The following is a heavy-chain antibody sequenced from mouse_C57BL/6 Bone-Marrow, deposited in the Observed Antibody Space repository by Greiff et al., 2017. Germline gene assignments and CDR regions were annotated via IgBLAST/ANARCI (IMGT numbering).Heavy chain of an antibody. CDR3: ARRFITTVVANWYFDV. CDR2: IDPEDGET. V-gene: IGHV14-2*01. CDR1: GFNIKDYY. J-gene: IGHJ1*03. D-gene: IGHD1-1*01. Sequence: EVQLQQSGAELVKPGASVKLSCTASGFNIKDYYMHWVKQRTEQGLEWIGRIDPEDGETKYAPKFQGKATITADPSSNTAYLPLSSLTSEDTAVYYCARRFITTVVANWYFDVWGTGTTVTVSS.